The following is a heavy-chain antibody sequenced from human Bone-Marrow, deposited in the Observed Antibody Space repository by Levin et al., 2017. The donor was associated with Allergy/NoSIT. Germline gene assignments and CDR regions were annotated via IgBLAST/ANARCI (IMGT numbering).Heavy chain of an antibody. CDR3: ARDLDYYDSSASGY. Sequence: GESLKISCAASGFSFSRYSMNWVRQAPGKGLEWVAFINSRSSAIYYTDSVRGRFAISRDNAKNSLFLEMNSLRAEDSALYYCARDLDYYDSSASGYWGQGTLVTVSS. J-gene: IGHJ4*02. V-gene: IGHV3-48*04. D-gene: IGHD3-22*01. CDR2: INSRSSAI. CDR1: GFSFSRYS.